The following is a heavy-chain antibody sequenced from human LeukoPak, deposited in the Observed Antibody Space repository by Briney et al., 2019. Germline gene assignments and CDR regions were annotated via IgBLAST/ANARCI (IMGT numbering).Heavy chain of an antibody. CDR1: GGSMSNYY. CDR2: IYYSGST. D-gene: IGHD2-15*01. J-gene: IGHJ5*02. V-gene: IGHV4-59*08. CDR3: ARHNGVVVAGTPRHWFDP. Sequence: SETLSLTCSVSGGSMSNYYWTWMRQPPGRGLEWIGYIYYSGSTKYNPSLQSRVTISVDTSKNQFSLKLSSVTAADTAVYYCARHNGVVVAGTPRHWFDPWGQGTLVTVSS.